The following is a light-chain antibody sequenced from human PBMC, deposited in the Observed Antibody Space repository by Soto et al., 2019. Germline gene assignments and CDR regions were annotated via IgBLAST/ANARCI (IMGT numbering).Light chain of an antibody. CDR3: GSYTTTYTIL. CDR2: EVS. Sequence: QSALTQPASVSGSPGQSITISCTGTNSDVGGYNYVSWYQQHPDKAPKLIIYEVSNRPSGVSLRFSGSKSANTASLTISGLQAEDEADYFCGSYTTTYTILVGGGTKLTV. V-gene: IGLV2-14*03. CDR1: NSDVGGYNY. J-gene: IGLJ2*01.